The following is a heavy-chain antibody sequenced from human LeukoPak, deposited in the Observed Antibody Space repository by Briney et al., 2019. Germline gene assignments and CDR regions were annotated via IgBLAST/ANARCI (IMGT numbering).Heavy chain of an antibody. V-gene: IGHV3-30*03. CDR2: ISYDGSNK. CDR3: ARDSYYYDSSGYWDY. CDR1: GFTFSSYG. D-gene: IGHD3-22*01. J-gene: IGHJ4*02. Sequence: PGRSLRLSCAASGFTFSSYGMHWVRQAPGKGLEWVAVISYDGSNKYYADSVKGRFTISRDNSKNTLYLQMNSLRAEDTAVYYCARDSYYYDSSGYWDYWGREPWSPSPQ.